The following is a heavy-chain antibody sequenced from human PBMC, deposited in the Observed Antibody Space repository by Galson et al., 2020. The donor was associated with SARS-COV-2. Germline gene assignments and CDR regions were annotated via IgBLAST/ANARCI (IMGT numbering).Heavy chain of an antibody. Sequence: SETLSLTCAVYVGSFSDYYWTWIRQPPGKGLEWIGEISHSGSTNYNPSLKSRVTISVDTSKNQLSLRLTSVTAADTAVYYCARRADSSSWFGFDYWGQGTLVTVSS. V-gene: IGHV4-34*01. CDR3: ARRADSSSWFGFDY. J-gene: IGHJ4*02. CDR2: ISHSGST. D-gene: IGHD6-13*01. CDR1: VGSFSDYY.